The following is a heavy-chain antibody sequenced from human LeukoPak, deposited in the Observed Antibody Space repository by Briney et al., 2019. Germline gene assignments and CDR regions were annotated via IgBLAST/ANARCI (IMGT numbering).Heavy chain of an antibody. D-gene: IGHD5-12*01. CDR3: ASAPFGRGGYDY. J-gene: IGHJ4*02. V-gene: IGHV4-59*01. Sequence: PSETLSLTCTVSGGSISSYYWSWIRQPPGKGLEWIGYIYYSGSTNYNPSLKSRVTISVDTSKNQFSLKLSSVTAADTAVYYCASAPFGRGGYDYWGQGTLVTVSS. CDR2: IYYSGST. CDR1: GGSISSYY.